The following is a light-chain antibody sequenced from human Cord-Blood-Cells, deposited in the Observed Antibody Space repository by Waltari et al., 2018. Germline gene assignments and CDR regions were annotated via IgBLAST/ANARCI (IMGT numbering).Light chain of an antibody. CDR1: QGISSY. J-gene: IGKJ4*01. Sequence: AIRMTQSPSSLSASTGDRVIITCRASQGISSYLAWYQQKPGKAPKPLIYAASTLQSGVPSRFSGSGSGTDFTLTISCLQSEDFATYYCQQYYSYPLTFGGGTKVEIK. CDR3: QQYYSYPLT. V-gene: IGKV1-8*01. CDR2: AAS.